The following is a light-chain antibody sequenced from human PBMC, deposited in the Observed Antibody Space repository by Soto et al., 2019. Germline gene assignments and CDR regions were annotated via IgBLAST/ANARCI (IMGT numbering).Light chain of an antibody. Sequence: EIVLTQSPGTLSLSTGGRATLSCRASQSISNTYLAWYQQKPGQAPRLLIYGASSRATGIPDRFSGSGSGTDFTLTISRLEPEDFALYYCQQYRTFGQGTKVDIK. CDR1: QSISNTY. V-gene: IGKV3-20*01. CDR2: GAS. CDR3: QQYRT. J-gene: IGKJ1*01.